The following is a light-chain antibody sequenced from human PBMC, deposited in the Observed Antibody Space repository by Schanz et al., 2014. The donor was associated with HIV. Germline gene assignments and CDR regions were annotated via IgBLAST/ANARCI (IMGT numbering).Light chain of an antibody. Sequence: QFALTQPPSASGSPGPSVTISCPGTRSDVGGYNYLSWYQQHPGKAPKLMIYEVSKRPSGVPDRFSGSKSGNTASLTVSGLQDEDEADYYCSSYAGSNNLVFGGGTKLTVL. CDR2: EVS. V-gene: IGLV2-8*01. J-gene: IGLJ2*01. CDR3: SSYAGSNNLV. CDR1: RSDVGGYNY.